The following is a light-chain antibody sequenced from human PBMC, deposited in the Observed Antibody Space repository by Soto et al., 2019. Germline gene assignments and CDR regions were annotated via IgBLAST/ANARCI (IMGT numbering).Light chain of an antibody. CDR3: CSYAGRSTWDVV. J-gene: IGLJ2*01. CDR2: EGF. CDR1: SSDVGGSGL. V-gene: IGLV2-23*01. Sequence: QSALTQPRSVSGSPGQSVTISCTGTSSDVGGSGLVSWYQFHPGKAPKLLIFEGFKRPSGVSNRFSGSKSGSTASLTISGLQTEDEADYYCCSYAGRSTWDVVFGGGTKLTVL.